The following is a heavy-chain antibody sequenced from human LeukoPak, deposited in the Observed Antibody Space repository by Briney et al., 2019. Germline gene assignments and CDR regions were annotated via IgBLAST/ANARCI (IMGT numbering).Heavy chain of an antibody. CDR2: IIPIFDTA. CDR3: ARSEQLGLNWFDP. V-gene: IGHV1-69*13. Sequence: SVKVSCKASGGTFSSYAISWVRQAPGQGLEWMGGIIPIFDTANYAQKFQGRVTITADESTSTAYMELSSLRSEDTAVYYCARSEQLGLNWFDPWGQGTLVTVSS. D-gene: IGHD6-13*01. J-gene: IGHJ5*02. CDR1: GGTFSSYA.